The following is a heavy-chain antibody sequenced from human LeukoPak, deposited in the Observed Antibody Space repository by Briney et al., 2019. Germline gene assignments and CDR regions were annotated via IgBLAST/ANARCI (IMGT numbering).Heavy chain of an antibody. D-gene: IGHD5-12*01. J-gene: IGHJ4*02. V-gene: IGHV3-74*01. CDR2: INSDGSST. Sequence: GGSLRLSCAASGFTFTNYWMHWVRQAPGKGLVWVSRINSDGSSTSYADSVKGRFTISRDNAKNTLYLQMNSLRAEDTAVYYCARGGYSGYDLEASVFYYWGQGTLVTVSS. CDR1: GFTFTNYW. CDR3: ARGGYSGYDLEASVFYY.